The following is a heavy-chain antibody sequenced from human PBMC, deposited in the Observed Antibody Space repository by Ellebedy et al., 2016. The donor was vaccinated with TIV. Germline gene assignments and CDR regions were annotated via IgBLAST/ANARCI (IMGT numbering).Heavy chain of an antibody. J-gene: IGHJ6*02. Sequence: SVKVSCXASGGTFSSYAISWVRQAPGQGLKWMGGIIPIFGTANYAQKFQGRVTITADESTSTAYMELSSLRSEDTAVYYCARRPWDYYYYGMDVWGQGTTVTVSS. CDR1: GGTFSSYA. D-gene: IGHD7-27*01. CDR3: ARRPWDYYYYGMDV. V-gene: IGHV1-69*13. CDR2: IIPIFGTA.